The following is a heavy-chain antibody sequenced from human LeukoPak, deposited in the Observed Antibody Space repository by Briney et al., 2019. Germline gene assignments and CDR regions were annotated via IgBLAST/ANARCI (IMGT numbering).Heavy chain of an antibody. J-gene: IGHJ4*02. CDR2: ISSRSRDV. CDR1: GFIFSSYN. CDR3: AKGYYGRGYFDY. D-gene: IGHD3-10*02. Sequence: GGSLRLSCAASGFIFSSYNMNWVRQAPGKGLEWVSSISSRSRDVYYADSVKGRFTISRDNSKNTLYLQMNSLRAEDTAVYYCAKGYYGRGYFDYWGQGTLVTVSS. V-gene: IGHV3-21*01.